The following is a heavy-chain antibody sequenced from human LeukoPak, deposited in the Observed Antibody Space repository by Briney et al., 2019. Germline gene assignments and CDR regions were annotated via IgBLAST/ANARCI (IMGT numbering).Heavy chain of an antibody. V-gene: IGHV4-59*01. CDR3: ARAPVPIAVNGVGFLDN. D-gene: IGHD3/OR15-3a*01. CDR1: GGSNSNYY. J-gene: IGHJ4*02. Sequence: PSETLSLTCTVSGGSNSNYYWTWIRQPPGKGLEWIGYIYSSGTTNYNPSLKSRVTISVDTSKNQFSLKLSSVTAADTAVYYCARAPVPIAVNGVGFLDNWGQGTLVTVSS. CDR2: IYSSGTT.